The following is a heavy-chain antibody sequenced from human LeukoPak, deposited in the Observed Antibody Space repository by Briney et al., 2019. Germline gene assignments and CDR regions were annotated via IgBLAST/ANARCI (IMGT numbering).Heavy chain of an antibody. V-gene: IGHV3-30*03. CDR2: ISYDGSNK. J-gene: IGHJ4*02. Sequence: GGSLRLSCAASGFTFSNYGMHWVRQAPGKGLEWVAIISYDGSNKYYADSVKGRFTISRDNSKNTLYLQMNSLRAEDTAVYYCARGASYYDSRFDYWGQGTLVTVSS. D-gene: IGHD3-3*01. CDR1: GFTFSNYG. CDR3: ARGASYYDSRFDY.